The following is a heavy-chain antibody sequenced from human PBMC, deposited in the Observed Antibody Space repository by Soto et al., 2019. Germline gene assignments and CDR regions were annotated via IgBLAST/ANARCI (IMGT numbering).Heavy chain of an antibody. Sequence: GGSLRLSCAASAFTFSSYNMNWVRQAPGKGLEWVSSISSSSSYIYYAYAVKGRFTIYRDNANNSLYLQMNSLRDEDTAVYYCARDYFVYCGGECRLPYYYGMDXWGQGTTVTVS. CDR2: ISSSSSYI. V-gene: IGHV3-21*01. CDR3: ARDYFVYCGGECRLPYYYGMDX. D-gene: IGHD2-21*01. J-gene: IGHJ6*02. CDR1: AFTFSSYN.